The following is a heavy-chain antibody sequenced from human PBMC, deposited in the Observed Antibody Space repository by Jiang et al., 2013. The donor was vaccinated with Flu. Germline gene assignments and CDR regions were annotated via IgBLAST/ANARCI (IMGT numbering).Heavy chain of an antibody. CDR1: GDSIRSYY. J-gene: IGHJ4*02. Sequence: GPGLVKSSETLSLTCTVSGDSIRSYYWSWIRQPPGKGLEWIGYIYYSGSTNYNPSLKSRVTISVDTSKNQVSLKVSSVTAADTAVYYCARDMFNYGTFDYWGQGALGHRLL. CDR2: IYYSGST. D-gene: IGHD3-10*01. CDR3: ARDMFNYGTFDY. V-gene: IGHV4-59*01.